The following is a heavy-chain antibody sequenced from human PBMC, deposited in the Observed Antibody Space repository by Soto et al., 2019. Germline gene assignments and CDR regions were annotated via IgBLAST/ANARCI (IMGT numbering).Heavy chain of an antibody. CDR2: IYPGDSDT. V-gene: IGHV5-51*01. D-gene: IGHD3-22*01. Sequence: GESLKISCXGSGYSFTTYWIGWVRQMPGKGLEGMVIIYPGDSDTRYSPSFQGQVTISADKSINTTYLQWSSLKASDTAMYYCARIGHPPYDSSGYYSWFDPWGQGTLVTVSS. CDR3: ARIGHPPYDSSGYYSWFDP. J-gene: IGHJ5*02. CDR1: GYSFTTYW.